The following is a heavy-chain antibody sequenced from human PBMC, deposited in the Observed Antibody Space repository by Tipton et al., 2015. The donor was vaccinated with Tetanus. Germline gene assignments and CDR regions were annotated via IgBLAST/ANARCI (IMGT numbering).Heavy chain of an antibody. CDR2: IYGGGGT. J-gene: IGHJ3*02. V-gene: IGHV4-61*02. Sequence: TLSLTCSVSGGSISSGGHYWSWIRQHPGKGLEWIGRIYGGGGTNYNPSLKSRVTMSMDTSKKQFSLKLNSVTVADTALYFCAGVLRYSTRGGWDDAFDIWGQGTMVTVSS. CDR1: GGSISSGGHY. CDR3: AGVLRYSTRGGWDDAFDI. D-gene: IGHD2-8*02.